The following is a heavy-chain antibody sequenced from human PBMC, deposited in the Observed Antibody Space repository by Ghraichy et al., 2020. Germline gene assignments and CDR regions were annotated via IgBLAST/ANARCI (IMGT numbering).Heavy chain of an antibody. D-gene: IGHD5-18*01. J-gene: IGHJ4*02. CDR3: ARDLKGGYSYGNFDY. CDR1: GYTFTSYG. Sequence: ASVKVSCKASGYTFTSYGISWVRQAPGQGLEWMGWISAYNGNTNYAQKLQGRVTMTTDTSTSTAYMELRSLRSDDTAVYYCARDLKGGYSYGNFDYWGQGTLVTVSS. CDR2: ISAYNGNT. V-gene: IGHV1-18*01.